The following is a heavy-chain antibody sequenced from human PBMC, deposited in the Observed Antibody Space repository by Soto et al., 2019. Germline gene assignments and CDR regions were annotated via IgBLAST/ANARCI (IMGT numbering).Heavy chain of an antibody. CDR1: GGSFSGYY. V-gene: IGHV4-34*01. CDR2: INHSGST. D-gene: IGHD2-15*01. Sequence: QVQLQQWGAGLLKPSETLSLTCAVYGGSFSGYYWSWIRQPPGKGLEWIGEINHSGSTNYNPSLKSRVTISVDTSKTQFSLKLSSVTAADTAVYYCARGYCSGGSCYSRVDPWGQGTLVTVSS. J-gene: IGHJ5*02. CDR3: ARGYCSGGSCYSRVDP.